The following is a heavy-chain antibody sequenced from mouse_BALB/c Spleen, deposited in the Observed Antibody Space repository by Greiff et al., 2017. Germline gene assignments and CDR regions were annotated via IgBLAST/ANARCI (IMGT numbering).Heavy chain of an antibody. Sequence: VKLQQSGAELARPGASVKLSCKASGYTFTSYWMQWVKQRPGQGLEWIGAIYPGDGDTRYTQKFKGKATLTADKSSSTAYMQLSSLASEDSAVYYCAREEIYYGNYGYWGQGTTLTVSS. CDR2: IYPGDGDT. J-gene: IGHJ2*01. CDR1: GYTFTSYW. V-gene: IGHV1-87*01. CDR3: AREEIYYGNYGY. D-gene: IGHD2-1*01.